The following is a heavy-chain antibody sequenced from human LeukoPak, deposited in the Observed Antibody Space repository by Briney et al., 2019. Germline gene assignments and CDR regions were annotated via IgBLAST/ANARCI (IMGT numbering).Heavy chain of an antibody. Sequence: ASVKVSCKASGYTFTGYYMHWVRQAPGQGLEWMGRINPNSGGTNYAQKFQGRVTMTRDTSISTAYMELSRLRSDDTAVYYCARGARDYYDSSGYYTYWGQGTLATVSS. V-gene: IGHV1-2*06. CDR2: INPNSGGT. CDR1: GYTFTGYY. J-gene: IGHJ4*02. D-gene: IGHD3-22*01. CDR3: ARGARDYYDSSGYYTY.